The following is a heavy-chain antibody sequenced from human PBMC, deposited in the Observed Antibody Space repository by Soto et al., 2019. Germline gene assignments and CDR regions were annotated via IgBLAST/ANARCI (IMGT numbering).Heavy chain of an antibody. D-gene: IGHD3-22*01. J-gene: IGHJ4*02. CDR3: ARDYYYDSSGYYYFDY. V-gene: IGHV1-2*04. Sequence: ASVKVSCKASGYTFTGYYMHWVRQAPGQGLEWMGWINPNSGGTNYAQKFQGWVTMTRDTSISTAYMELSRLRSDDTAVYYCARDYYYDSSGYYYFDYWGQGTLVTVSS. CDR2: INPNSGGT. CDR1: GYTFTGYY.